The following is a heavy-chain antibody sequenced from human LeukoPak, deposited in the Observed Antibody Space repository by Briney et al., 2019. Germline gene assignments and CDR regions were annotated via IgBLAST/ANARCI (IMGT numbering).Heavy chain of an antibody. J-gene: IGHJ4*02. CDR3: ARVSEWGYYFDY. Sequence: ASVKVCCKASGYTFTTSAMHWVRQAPGQRLEWMGWINAGSGNTKYSQKFQGRVTITRDTSASTAYMELSSVRSEDTAVYYCARVSEWGYYFDYWGQGTLVTVSS. V-gene: IGHV1-3*01. D-gene: IGHD2-8*01. CDR1: GYTFTTSA. CDR2: INAGSGNT.